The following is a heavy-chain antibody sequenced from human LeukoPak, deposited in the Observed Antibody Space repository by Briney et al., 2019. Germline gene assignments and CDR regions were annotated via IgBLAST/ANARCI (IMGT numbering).Heavy chain of an antibody. CDR3: ARVRERYTAAQRLFDY. V-gene: IGHV1-2*02. CDR1: GYTFTGQF. CDR2: INPNSGGT. J-gene: IGHJ4*02. Sequence: EGSVKASCKASGYTFTGQFLHWVRQAPGQGLEWMGWINPNSGGTNYAQKFQGRGTVTTDTSNSIAYMELSRLGSDDTALDFCARVRERYTAAQRLFDYWGQGTLVTVSS. D-gene: IGHD5-18*01.